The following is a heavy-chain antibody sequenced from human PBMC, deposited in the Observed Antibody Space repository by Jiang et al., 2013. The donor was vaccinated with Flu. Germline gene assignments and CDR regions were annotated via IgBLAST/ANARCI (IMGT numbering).Heavy chain of an antibody. CDR2: IYYSGST. Sequence: GSGLVKPSETLSLTCTVSGGSIRSSSYYWVWIRQPPGKGLEWIGSIYYSGSTFYNPSLKSRVTMSVDTSKNRLSLKLRSVTAADTAVYYCARAQKYSGFELPYFDYVGQGMMVTVSS. CDR3: ARAQKYSGFELPYFDY. J-gene: IGHJ4*02. CDR1: GGSIRSSSYY. D-gene: IGHD5-12*01. V-gene: IGHV4-39*07.